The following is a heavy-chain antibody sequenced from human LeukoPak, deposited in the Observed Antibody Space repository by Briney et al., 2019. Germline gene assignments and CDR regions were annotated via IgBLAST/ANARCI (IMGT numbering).Heavy chain of an antibody. V-gene: IGHV3-11*04. D-gene: IGHD1-1*01. CDR3: ASRVTGTAEYWYFDL. CDR1: GFTFSDYY. CDR2: ISSSGSTI. Sequence: AGGSLRLSCAASGFTFSDYYMSWIRQAPGKGLEWASYISSSGSTIYYADSVKGRFTISRDNAKNSLYLQMNSLRAEDTAVYYCASRVTGTAEYWYFDLWGRGTLVTASS. J-gene: IGHJ2*01.